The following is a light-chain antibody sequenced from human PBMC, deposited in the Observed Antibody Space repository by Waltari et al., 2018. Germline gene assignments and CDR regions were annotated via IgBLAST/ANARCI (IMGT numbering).Light chain of an antibody. J-gene: IGLJ1*01. CDR3: TSYTGTLYV. V-gene: IGLV2-14*03. Sequence: QSALTQPASVSGSPGQSITISCPGTSSDVGRNNYVSWYQQHPGEAPKLMIYDVSYRPSGVSNRFSGSKSGNTASLTISGLQSEDEADYYCTSYTGTLYVFGTGTKVTVL. CDR2: DVS. CDR1: SSDVGRNNY.